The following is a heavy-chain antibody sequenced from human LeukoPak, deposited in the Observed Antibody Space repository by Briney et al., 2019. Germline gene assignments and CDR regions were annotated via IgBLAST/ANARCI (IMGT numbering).Heavy chain of an antibody. CDR1: GFTFGDYA. Sequence: GGSLRLSCTASGFTFGDYAMSWFRQAPGKGLEWVANIKQDGSEKYYVDSVKGRFTNSRDNAKNSMFLQMNSLRVEDTAVYYCARGGYSFDYLGQGTLVTVSS. D-gene: IGHD5-12*01. CDR3: ARGGYSFDY. J-gene: IGHJ4*02. V-gene: IGHV3-7*01. CDR2: IKQDGSEK.